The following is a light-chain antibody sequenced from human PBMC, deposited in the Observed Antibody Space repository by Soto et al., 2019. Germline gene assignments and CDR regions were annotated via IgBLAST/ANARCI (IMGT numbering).Light chain of an antibody. CDR3: QPYGRPPLLHT. Sequence: EIVLTQSPGTLSLSPGERATLSCRASQSVNSNFLAWYQQKPGQAPRLLVYGSSTRAAGVPDRFSGSGSGTDLTLTISRLEPEDFAVYCCQPYGRPPLLHTFGQGTKLGVK. CDR2: GSS. CDR1: QSVNSNF. J-gene: IGKJ2*01. V-gene: IGKV3-20*01.